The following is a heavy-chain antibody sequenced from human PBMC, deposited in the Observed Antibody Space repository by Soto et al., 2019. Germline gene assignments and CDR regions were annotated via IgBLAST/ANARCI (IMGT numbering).Heavy chain of an antibody. D-gene: IGHD6-13*01. CDR1: GFTFSSYA. J-gene: IGHJ5*02. V-gene: IGHV3-23*01. Sequence: PGGSLRLSCAASGFTFSSYAMSWVRQAPGKGLEWVSAISGSGGSTYYADSVKGRFTISRDNSKNKLYLQMNSLRAEDTAVYYCAKESSSSWPPFGVNWFDPWGQGTLVTVS. CDR3: AKESSSSWPPFGVNWFDP. CDR2: ISGSGGST.